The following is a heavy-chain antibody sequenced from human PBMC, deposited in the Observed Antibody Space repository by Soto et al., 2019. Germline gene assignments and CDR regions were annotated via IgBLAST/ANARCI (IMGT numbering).Heavy chain of an antibody. CDR2: TYYRSKWYN. Sequence: PSQTLSLSCPISADSLSSNSAAWNWIRHSPSRLLEGLGMTYYRSKWYNEYAVSVKILITINPATSTNQFSLQLNSLTPEDTAVYYCARTEAPRTIDGKPPGRFDYWGQGTLVTVSS. CDR3: ARTEAPRTIDGKPPGRFDY. D-gene: IGHD3-9*01. J-gene: IGHJ4*02. V-gene: IGHV6-1*01. CDR1: ADSLSSNSAA.